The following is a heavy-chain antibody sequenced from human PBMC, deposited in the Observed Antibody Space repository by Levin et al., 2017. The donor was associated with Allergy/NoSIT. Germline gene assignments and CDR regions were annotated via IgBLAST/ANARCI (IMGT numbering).Heavy chain of an antibody. D-gene: IGHD2-21*02. CDR3: ARQSPVVVVTATRWWFDP. CDR1: GGSITSGNYY. CDR2: IYTSGST. V-gene: IGHV4-61*02. J-gene: IGHJ5*02. Sequence: RPSETLSLTCTVSGGSITSGNYYWSWIRQPAGKGLEWIGRIYTSGSTTYNPSLKSRVTISADTSENYFSLRLSSVTAADTAVYYWARQSPVVVVTATRWWFDPWGQGTLVTVSS.